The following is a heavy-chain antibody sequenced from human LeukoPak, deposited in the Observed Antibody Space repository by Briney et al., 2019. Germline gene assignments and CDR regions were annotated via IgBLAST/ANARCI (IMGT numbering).Heavy chain of an antibody. D-gene: IGHD3-22*01. Sequence: PGGSLRLSCGASGFTFSSYGMHWARQAPGKGLEWVAVISYDGSNKYYADSVKGRFTISRDNSKNTLYLQMNSLRAEDTAVYYCAKDLVVYDSSGYYVDLIDYWGQGTLVTVSS. CDR3: AKDLVVYDSSGYYVDLIDY. V-gene: IGHV3-30*18. CDR1: GFTFSSYG. CDR2: ISYDGSNK. J-gene: IGHJ4*02.